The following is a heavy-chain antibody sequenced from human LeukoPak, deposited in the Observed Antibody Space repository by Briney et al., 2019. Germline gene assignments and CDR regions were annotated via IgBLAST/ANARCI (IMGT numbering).Heavy chain of an antibody. J-gene: IGHJ6*03. CDR3: ARVPRSYYYYYYMDV. Sequence: ASVKVSCKASGYTFTSYYIHWVRQAPGQGLEWMAIINPSGGSTSYTQKFQGRVTMTRDTSTSTVYMELSSLRSEDTAVYYCARVPRSYYYYYYMDVWGKGTTVTVSS. CDR2: INPSGGST. CDR1: GYTFTSYY. V-gene: IGHV1-46*01.